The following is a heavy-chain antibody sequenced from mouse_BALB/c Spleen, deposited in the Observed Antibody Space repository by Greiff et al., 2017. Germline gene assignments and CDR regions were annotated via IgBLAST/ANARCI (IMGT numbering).Heavy chain of an antibody. V-gene: IGHV3-2*02. CDR3: ATMGYYRGVAMDY. J-gene: IGHJ4*01. D-gene: IGHD2-3*01. CDR2: ISYSGST. Sequence: EVKLMESGPGLVKPSQSLSLTCTVTGYSITSDYAWNWIRQFPGNKLEWMGYISYSGSTSYNPSLKSRISITRDTSKNQFFLQLNSVTTEDTATYYCATMGYYRGVAMDYWGQGTSVTVSS. CDR1: GYSITSDYA.